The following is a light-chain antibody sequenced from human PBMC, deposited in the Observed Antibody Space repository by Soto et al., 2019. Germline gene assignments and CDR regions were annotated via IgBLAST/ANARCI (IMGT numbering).Light chain of an antibody. CDR1: QSISSY. V-gene: IGKV1-39*01. J-gene: IGKJ2*01. CDR2: AAS. CDR3: QQSYSTPYT. Sequence: DIQMTQSPSSLSASVGDRVPITCRASQSISSYLNCYQQKPGKAHKLLIYAASSLQSGVPSRFSGSGSGTDFTLTISSLQPEDFATYYCQQSYSTPYTFGQGTKLEIK.